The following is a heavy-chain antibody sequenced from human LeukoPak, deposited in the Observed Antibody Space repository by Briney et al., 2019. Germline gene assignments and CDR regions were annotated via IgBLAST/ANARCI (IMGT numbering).Heavy chain of an antibody. CDR2: ISSSSSYI. D-gene: IGHD2-21*01. J-gene: IGHJ6*02. CDR3: ARAASLGGDYGMDV. Sequence: GGSLRLSCAASGFTFSSYWMHWVRQAPGKGLEWVSSISSSSSYIYYADSVKGRFTISRDNAKNSLYLQMNSLRAEDTAVYYCARAASLGGDYGMDVWGQGTTVTVSS. CDR1: GFTFSSYW. V-gene: IGHV3-21*01.